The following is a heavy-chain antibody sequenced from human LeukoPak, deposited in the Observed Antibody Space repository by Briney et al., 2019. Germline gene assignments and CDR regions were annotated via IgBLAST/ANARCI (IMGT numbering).Heavy chain of an antibody. V-gene: IGHV3-21*01. CDR3: ASSEAGGAFDI. Sequence: GGSLRLSCAASGFTFSSYSMNWVRQAPGRGLEWVSSISSSSSYIYYADSVKGRFTISRDNAKNSLYLQMNSLRAEDTAVYYCASSEAGGAFDIWGQGTMVTVSS. J-gene: IGHJ3*02. CDR1: GFTFSSYS. D-gene: IGHD3-16*01. CDR2: ISSSSSYI.